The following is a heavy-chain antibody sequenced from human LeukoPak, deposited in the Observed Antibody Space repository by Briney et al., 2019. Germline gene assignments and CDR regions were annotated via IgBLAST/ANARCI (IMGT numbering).Heavy chain of an antibody. Sequence: SETLSLTCTVSGGSISSGGYYWSWIRQPPGKGLEWIGYIYYSGSTNYNPSLKGRVTISVDTSKNQFSLKLSSVTAADTAVYYCAREPSGYSSGWYGAYFDYWGQGTLVTVSS. D-gene: IGHD6-19*01. J-gene: IGHJ4*02. CDR2: IYYSGST. CDR3: AREPSGYSSGWYGAYFDY. V-gene: IGHV4-61*08. CDR1: GGSISSGGYY.